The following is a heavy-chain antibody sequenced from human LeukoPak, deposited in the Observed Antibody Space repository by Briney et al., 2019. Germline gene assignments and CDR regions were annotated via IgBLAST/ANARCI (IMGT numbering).Heavy chain of an antibody. V-gene: IGHV4-39*01. D-gene: IGHD2-21*02. Sequence: PSETLSLTCTVSGGSISSSSYYWGWIRQPPGKGLEWIGSIYYSGSTYYNPSLKSRVTISVDTSKNQFSLKLSSVTAADTAVYYCASRIVVVTAVFDYWGQGTLVTVSS. CDR3: ASRIVVVTAVFDY. CDR2: IYYSGST. CDR1: GGSISSSSYY. J-gene: IGHJ4*02.